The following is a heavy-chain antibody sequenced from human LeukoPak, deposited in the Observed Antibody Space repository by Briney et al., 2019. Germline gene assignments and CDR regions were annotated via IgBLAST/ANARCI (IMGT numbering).Heavy chain of an antibody. D-gene: IGHD1-26*01. CDR3: ASGRVGATNFDY. CDR1: GVSISSSNW. J-gene: IGHJ4*02. V-gene: IGHV4-4*02. CDR2: IYHSGST. Sequence: PSETLSLTCAVSGVSISSSNWWSWVRPPPGKGLEWTAEIYHSGSTNYSPSLKSRVTISVDKSKNQFSLKLSSVTAADTAVYYCASGRVGATNFDYWGQGTLVTVSS.